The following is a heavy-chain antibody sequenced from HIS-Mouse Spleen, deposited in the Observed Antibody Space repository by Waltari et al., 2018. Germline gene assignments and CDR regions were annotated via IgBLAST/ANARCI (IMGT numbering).Heavy chain of an antibody. CDR3: AREIPYSSSWYDWYFDL. V-gene: IGHV4-39*07. J-gene: IGHJ2*01. CDR1: GGSISSSSYY. CDR2: IYYSESH. D-gene: IGHD6-13*01. Sequence: QLQLQESGPGLVKPSETLSLTCTVSGGSISSSSYYWGWIRQPQGKGLEWIGSIYYSESHSYNPSLKSRVTISVEPRQNQFSLKLSSVTAADTAVYYCAREIPYSSSWYDWYFDLWGRGTLVTVSS.